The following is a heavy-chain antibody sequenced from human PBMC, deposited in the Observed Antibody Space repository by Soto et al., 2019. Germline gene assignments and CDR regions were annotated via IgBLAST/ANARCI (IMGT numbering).Heavy chain of an antibody. CDR3: TSYSASAVRY. CDR2: IKSKSDDGTT. V-gene: IGHV3-15*07. J-gene: IGHJ4*02. Sequence: GGSLRLSCVGSGFTFNNAWMNWVRQAPGKGLEWVGRIKSKSDDGTTDYAAPVRGRFNISRDDSQKMLFLQMNGLKTEDTAVYFCTSYSASAVRYWGQGTLVTVS. D-gene: IGHD1-26*01. CDR1: GFTFNNAW.